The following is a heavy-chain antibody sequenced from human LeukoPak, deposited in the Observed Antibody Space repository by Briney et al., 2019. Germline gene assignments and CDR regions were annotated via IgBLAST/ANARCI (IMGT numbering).Heavy chain of an antibody. CDR1: GFAFGHYR. Sequence: GGSLRLSCAASGFAFGHYRMHWVRQAPGKGLVWVSTINTDGTTTYADSVKGRFTVSRDNAKNTMFLQMNSLRAEDTAVYYCAKHVLRYFDSPSDYWGQGTLVTVSS. CDR2: INTDGTT. D-gene: IGHD3-9*01. J-gene: IGHJ4*02. V-gene: IGHV3-74*01. CDR3: AKHVLRYFDSPSDY.